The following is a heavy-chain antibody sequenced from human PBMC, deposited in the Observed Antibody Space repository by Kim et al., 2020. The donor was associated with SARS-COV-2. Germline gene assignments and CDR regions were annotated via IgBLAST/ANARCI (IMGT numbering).Heavy chain of an antibody. V-gene: IGHV4-34*01. D-gene: IGHD6-6*01. Sequence: PSLKSRVTISVATPKSQFSLRLSAVAAADTAVYYCARDVSSSGHDVDYWGQGTLVTVSS. CDR3: ARDVSSSGHDVDY. J-gene: IGHJ4*02.